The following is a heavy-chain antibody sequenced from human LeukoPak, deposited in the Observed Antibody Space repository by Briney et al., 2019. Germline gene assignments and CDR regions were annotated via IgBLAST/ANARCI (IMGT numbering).Heavy chain of an antibody. CDR3: AKGGATVIDY. D-gene: IGHD4-17*01. V-gene: IGHV3-74*01. Sequence: GGSLRLSCAASGFTFSSYAMSWVRQAPGKGLVWVSRINSDGSSTTSADSVKGRFTISRDNAKNTLYLQMNSLRAEGTAVYYCAKGGATVIDYWGQGTLVTVSS. CDR2: INSDGSST. CDR1: GFTFSSYA. J-gene: IGHJ4*02.